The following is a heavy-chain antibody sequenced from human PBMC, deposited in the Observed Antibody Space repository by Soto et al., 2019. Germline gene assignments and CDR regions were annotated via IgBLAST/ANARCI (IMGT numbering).Heavy chain of an antibody. V-gene: IGHV2-5*02. D-gene: IGHD1-26*01. Sequence: QITLRESGPTLVRPTQTLTLTCTFSGFSLNTDEVSVSWIRQPPGKAPEWLALIYWDDDKRYKPSLKNRVTITKDPSKNQVVLTMSNMSPVDPAIYYCAQGRAEWAYFDYWGQGTPVTVSS. CDR3: AQGRAEWAYFDY. CDR2: IYWDDDK. J-gene: IGHJ4*02. CDR1: GFSLNTDEVS.